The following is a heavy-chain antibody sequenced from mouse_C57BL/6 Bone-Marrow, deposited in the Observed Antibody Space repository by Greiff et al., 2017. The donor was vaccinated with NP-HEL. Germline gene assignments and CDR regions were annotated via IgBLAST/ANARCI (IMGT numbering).Heavy chain of an antibody. CDR3: ARDYYGEGAMDY. Sequence: EVQLQESGPGMVKPSQSLSLTCTVTGYSITSGYDWHWIRHFPGNKLEWMGYISYSGSTNSNPSLKSRISITHEPSKNHFFLKLNSVTTEDTATYYCARDYYGEGAMDYWGQGTSVTVSS. J-gene: IGHJ4*01. V-gene: IGHV3-1*01. CDR2: ISYSGST. CDR1: GYSITSGYD. D-gene: IGHD1-1*01.